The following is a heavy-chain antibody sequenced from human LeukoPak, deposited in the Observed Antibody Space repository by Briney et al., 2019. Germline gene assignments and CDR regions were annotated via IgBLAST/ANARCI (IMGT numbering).Heavy chain of an antibody. CDR1: GFTFSSYG. J-gene: IGHJ3*02. D-gene: IGHD2-2*01. CDR2: IRYDGSNK. V-gene: IGHV3-30*02. CDR3: AKEDGTGIVVVPAAPDRAFDI. Sequence: PGGSLRLSCAASGFTFSSYGMHWVRQAPGKGLEWVAFIRYDGSNKYYADSVKGRFTISRDNSKNTLYLQMNSLRAEDTAVYYCAKEDGTGIVVVPAAPDRAFDIWGQGTMVTVSS.